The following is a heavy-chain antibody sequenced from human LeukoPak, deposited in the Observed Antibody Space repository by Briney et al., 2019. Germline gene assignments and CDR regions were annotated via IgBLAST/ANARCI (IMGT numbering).Heavy chain of an antibody. CDR2: IYTSGST. J-gene: IGHJ4*02. Sequence: SQALSLTCTVSGGSISSGSYYWSWIRQPAGKGLEWIGRIYTSGSTNYNPSLKSRVTISVDTSKNQFSLKLSSVTAADTAVYYCARSRDGYKELGYWGQGTLVTVSS. V-gene: IGHV4-61*02. CDR3: ARSRDGYKELGY. CDR1: GGSISSGSYY. D-gene: IGHD5-24*01.